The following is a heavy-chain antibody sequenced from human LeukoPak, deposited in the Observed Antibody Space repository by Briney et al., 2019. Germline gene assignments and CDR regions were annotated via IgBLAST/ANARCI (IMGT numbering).Heavy chain of an antibody. D-gene: IGHD1/OR15-1a*01. V-gene: IGHV3-48*01. Sequence: PGGSLRLSCVASGFSFSSYSMNWVRQAPGKGLEWVSYISSSSSTIYSADSVKGRFIISRDDAKNSLYLQINSLRAEDTAVYYCARGVNNDYWGQGTLVTVSS. J-gene: IGHJ4*02. CDR1: GFSFSSYS. CDR3: ARGVNNDY. CDR2: ISSSSSTI.